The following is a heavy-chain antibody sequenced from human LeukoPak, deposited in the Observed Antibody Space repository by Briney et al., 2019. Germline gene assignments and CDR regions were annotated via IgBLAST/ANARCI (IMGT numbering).Heavy chain of an antibody. D-gene: IGHD3-22*01. CDR2: ISGSGGST. V-gene: IGHV3-23*01. J-gene: IGHJ3*02. CDR3: AKVDAYDSSGYYYARDGAFDI. CDR1: GFTFSSYA. Sequence: PGGSLRLSCAASGFTFSSYAMSWVRQAPGKGLEWVSAISGSGGSTYYADSVKGRFTISRDNSKITLYLQMNSLRAEDTAVYYCAKVDAYDSSGYYYARDGAFDIWGQGTMVTVSS.